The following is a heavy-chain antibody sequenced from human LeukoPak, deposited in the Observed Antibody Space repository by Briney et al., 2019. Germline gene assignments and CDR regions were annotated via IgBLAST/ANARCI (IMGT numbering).Heavy chain of an antibody. CDR1: GFTFSSYW. CDR2: INSDGSST. CDR3: ARHDHYSGGSCVY. J-gene: IGHJ4*02. V-gene: IGHV3-74*01. Sequence: PGGSLRLSCAASGFTFSSYWMHWVRQAPGKGLVWVSRINSDGSSTSYADSVKGRFTISRDNAKNSLYLQMNSLRAEDTAVYYCARHDHYSGGSCVYWGQGTLVTVSS. D-gene: IGHD2-15*01.